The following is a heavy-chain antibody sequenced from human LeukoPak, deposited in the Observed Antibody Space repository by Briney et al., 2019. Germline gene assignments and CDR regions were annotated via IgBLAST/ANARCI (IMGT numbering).Heavy chain of an antibody. Sequence: SETLSLTCAVYGGSFSGYYWGWIRQPPGKGLEWIGSIYYSGSTYYNPSLKSRVTISVDTSKNQFSLKLSSVTAADTAVYYCARQSHYDILTGASDYWGQGTLVTVSS. CDR2: IYYSGST. D-gene: IGHD3-9*01. J-gene: IGHJ4*02. CDR1: GGSFSGYY. CDR3: ARQSHYDILTGASDY. V-gene: IGHV4-39*01.